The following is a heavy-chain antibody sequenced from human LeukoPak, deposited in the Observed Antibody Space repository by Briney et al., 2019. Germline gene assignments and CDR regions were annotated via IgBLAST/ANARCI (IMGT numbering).Heavy chain of an antibody. Sequence: ASVKVSCKASGYTFTSYDINWVRQATGQGLEWMGWLNPNSGNTGYAQKFQGRVTITADKSTSTAYMELSSLRSEDTAVYYCARGPHGGEIDYWGQGTLVTVSS. CDR1: GYTFTSYD. J-gene: IGHJ4*02. CDR2: LNPNSGNT. CDR3: ARGPHGGEIDY. D-gene: IGHD2-21*01. V-gene: IGHV1-8*03.